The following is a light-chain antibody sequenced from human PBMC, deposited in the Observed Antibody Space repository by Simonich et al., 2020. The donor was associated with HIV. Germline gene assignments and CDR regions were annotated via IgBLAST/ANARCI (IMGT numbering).Light chain of an antibody. CDR3: QQYNNRPLT. CDR1: QSVSSN. J-gene: IGKJ4*01. Sequence: EIVMTQSPATLSVSPGERATLPRRPRQSVSSNLAWYQQKPGQAPRLLISSASTRATGIPAKFSGSWSGTEFTLTISSMQSEDIAVYYCQQYNNRPLTFGGGTKVEIK. V-gene: IGKV3-15*01. CDR2: SAS.